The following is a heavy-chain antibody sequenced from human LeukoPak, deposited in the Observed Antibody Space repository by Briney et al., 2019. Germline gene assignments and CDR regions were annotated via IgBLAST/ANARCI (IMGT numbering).Heavy chain of an antibody. CDR2: IRYDGSNK. V-gene: IGHV3-30*02. D-gene: IGHD2-15*01. Sequence: GGSLRLSCAASGFTFGSYGMHWVRQAPGKGLEWVAFIRYDGSNKYYADSVKGRFTISRDNSKNTLYLQMNSMRAEDTAVYYCAKRYCSGGSCYWAMGYWGQGTLVTVSS. CDR1: GFTFGSYG. CDR3: AKRYCSGGSCYWAMGY. J-gene: IGHJ4*02.